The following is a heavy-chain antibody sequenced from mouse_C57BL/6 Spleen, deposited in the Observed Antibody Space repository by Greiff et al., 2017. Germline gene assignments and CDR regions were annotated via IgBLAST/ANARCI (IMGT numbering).Heavy chain of an antibody. Sequence: EVKLMESGGGLVQPGGSMKLSCVASGFTFSNYWMNWVRQSPEKGLEWVAQIRLKSDNYATHYAESVKGRFTISRDDSKSSVYLQMTNLRAEDTGIYYCTPLPITTVAGCGAMDYWGQGTSVTVSS. J-gene: IGHJ4*01. V-gene: IGHV6-3*01. CDR3: TPLPITTVAGCGAMDY. CDR2: IRLKSDNYAT. CDR1: GFTFSNYW. D-gene: IGHD1-1*01.